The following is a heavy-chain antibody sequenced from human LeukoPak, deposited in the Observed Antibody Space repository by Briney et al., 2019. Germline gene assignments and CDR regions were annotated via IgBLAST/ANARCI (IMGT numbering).Heavy chain of an antibody. CDR1: GGTFSSYA. D-gene: IGHD5-18*01. V-gene: IGHV1-69*05. Sequence: ASVKVSCKASGGTFSSYAISWVRQAPGQGLEWMGGIIPIFGTANYAQKFQGRVTITTDESTSTAYMELSSLRSEDTAVYYCARDPFTWIQLWLGGAFDIWGQGTMVTVSS. CDR2: IIPIFGTA. J-gene: IGHJ3*02. CDR3: ARDPFTWIQLWLGGAFDI.